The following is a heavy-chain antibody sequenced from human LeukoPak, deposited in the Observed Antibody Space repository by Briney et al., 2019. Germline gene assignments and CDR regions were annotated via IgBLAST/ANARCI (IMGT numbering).Heavy chain of an antibody. CDR2: IYTSGST. J-gene: IGHJ5*02. CDR3: ARDRYSSSWYGDWLDP. V-gene: IGHV4-4*07. D-gene: IGHD6-13*01. Sequence: SETLSLTCTVSGGSISSYYWSWIRQPAGKGLEWIGRIYTSGSTNYNPSLKSRVTMSVDTSKNQFSLKLSSVTAADTAVYYRARDRYSSSWYGDWLDPWGQGTLVTVSS. CDR1: GGSISSYY.